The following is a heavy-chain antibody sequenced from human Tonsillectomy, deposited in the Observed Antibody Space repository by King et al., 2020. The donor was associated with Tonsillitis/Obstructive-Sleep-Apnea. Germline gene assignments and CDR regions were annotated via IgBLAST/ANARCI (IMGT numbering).Heavy chain of an antibody. Sequence: QLQESGPGLVKPSETLSLTCTVSGGSISSSSYYWGWIRQPPGKGLEWIGSIYYSGSTYYNPSLKSRVTISVDTSKNQFSLKLSSVTAADTAVYYCARIITIFGVVITGEEFDAFDIWGQGTMVTVSS. CDR2: IYYSGST. CDR1: GGSISSSSYY. CDR3: ARIITIFGVVITGEEFDAFDI. V-gene: IGHV4-39*01. D-gene: IGHD3-3*01. J-gene: IGHJ3*02.